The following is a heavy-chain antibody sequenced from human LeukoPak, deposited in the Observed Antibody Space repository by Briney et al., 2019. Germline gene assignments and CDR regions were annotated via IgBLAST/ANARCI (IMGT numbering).Heavy chain of an antibody. D-gene: IGHD3-22*01. Sequence: SETLSLTCTVSGGSISSHYWSWIRQPPGKGLDWIGYIYYSGSTNYNPSLKSRVTISVDTSKNQFSLKLSSVTAADTAVYYCARGGGYYSHCFDYWGQGTLVTVSS. CDR2: IYYSGST. CDR3: ARGGGYYSHCFDY. J-gene: IGHJ4*02. V-gene: IGHV4-59*11. CDR1: GGSISSHY.